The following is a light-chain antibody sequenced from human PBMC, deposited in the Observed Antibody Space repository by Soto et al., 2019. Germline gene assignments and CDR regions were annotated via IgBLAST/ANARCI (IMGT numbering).Light chain of an antibody. J-gene: IGKJ5*01. CDR1: QSVSTTS. CDR2: ATS. CDR3: QQRTEWPPSIP. V-gene: IGKV3D-20*02. Sequence: EIVLTQSPGTLSLSPGERATFSCRPSQSVSTTSLAWYQQKPGLPPRLLMYATSSRATGIPDRFTGSGSATDFTLTITSLEPEDFAVYYCQQRTEWPPSIPFGQGTRLEIK.